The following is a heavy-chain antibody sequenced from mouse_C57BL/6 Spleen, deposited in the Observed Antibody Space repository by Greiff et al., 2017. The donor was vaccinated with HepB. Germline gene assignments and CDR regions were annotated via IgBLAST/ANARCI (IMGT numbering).Heavy chain of an antibody. Sequence: EVQVVESGGGLVKPGGSLKLSCAASGFTFSDYGMHWVRQAPEKGLEWVAYISSGSSTIYYADTVKGRFTISRDNAKNTLFLQMTSLRSEDTAMYYCARLSTMITTTGYYYAMDYWGQGTSVTVSS. D-gene: IGHD2-4*01. CDR1: GFTFSDYG. CDR3: ARLSTMITTTGYYYAMDY. J-gene: IGHJ4*01. CDR2: ISSGSSTI. V-gene: IGHV5-17*01.